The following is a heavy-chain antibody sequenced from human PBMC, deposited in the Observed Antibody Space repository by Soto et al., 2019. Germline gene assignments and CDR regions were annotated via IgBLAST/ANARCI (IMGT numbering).Heavy chain of an antibody. Sequence: QVQLQQWGAGLLKPSETLSLTCAVYGGSFSGYYWSWIRQPPGKGLEWIGEINHSGSTNYNPSLKSRVTISVDTSKNQFSLKLSSVTAADTAVYYCARVRRWLHQRRVYYFDYWGQGTLVTVSS. CDR2: INHSGST. V-gene: IGHV4-34*01. CDR1: GGSFSGYY. D-gene: IGHD5-12*01. CDR3: ARVRRWLHQRRVYYFDY. J-gene: IGHJ4*02.